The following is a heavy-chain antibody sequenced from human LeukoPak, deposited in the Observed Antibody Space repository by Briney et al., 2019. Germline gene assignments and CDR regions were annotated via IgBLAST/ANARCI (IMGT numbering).Heavy chain of an antibody. CDR1: GGSFSGYY. D-gene: IGHD6-19*01. Sequence: KSSETLSLTCAVYGGSFSGYYWSWIRQPPGKGLEWIGEINHSGSTNYNPSLKSRVTISVDTSKNQFSLKLSSVTAADTAVYYCARRFSGWYTFYFDYWGQGTLVTVSS. CDR2: INHSGST. J-gene: IGHJ4*02. V-gene: IGHV4-34*01. CDR3: ARRFSGWYTFYFDY.